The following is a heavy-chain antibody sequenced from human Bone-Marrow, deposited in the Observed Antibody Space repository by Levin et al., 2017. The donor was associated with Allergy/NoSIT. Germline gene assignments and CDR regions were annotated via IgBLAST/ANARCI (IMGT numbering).Heavy chain of an antibody. J-gene: IGHJ5*02. Sequence: GESLKISCAASGFTFSSYSMNWVRQAPGKGLEWVSYISSSSSTIYYADSVKGRFTISRDNAKNSLYLQMNSLRAEDTAVYYCARAGCSSTSCWGDNWFDPWGQGTLVTVSS. V-gene: IGHV3-48*01. D-gene: IGHD2-2*01. CDR2: ISSSSSTI. CDR3: ARAGCSSTSCWGDNWFDP. CDR1: GFTFSSYS.